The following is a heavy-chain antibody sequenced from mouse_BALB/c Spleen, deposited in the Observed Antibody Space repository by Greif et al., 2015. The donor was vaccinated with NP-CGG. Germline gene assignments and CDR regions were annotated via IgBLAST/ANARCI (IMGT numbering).Heavy chain of an antibody. CDR1: GFTFSSYA. CDR2: ISSGGSYT. Sequence: EVQGVESGGGLVKPGGSLKLSCAASGFTFSSYAMSWVRQSPEKRLEWVAEISSGGSYTYYPDTVTGRFTISRDNAKNTLYLEMSSLRSEDTAMYYCARDRGWGDYWGQGTSVTVSS. J-gene: IGHJ4*01. D-gene: IGHD3-3*01. V-gene: IGHV5-9-4*01. CDR3: ARDRGWGDY.